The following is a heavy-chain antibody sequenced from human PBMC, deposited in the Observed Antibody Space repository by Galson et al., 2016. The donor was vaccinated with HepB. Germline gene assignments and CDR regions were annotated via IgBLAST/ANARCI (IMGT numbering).Heavy chain of an antibody. CDR3: ARSEGPDYNFWSSYLDWFDP. CDR1: GYTFISHY. Sequence: QSGAEVKKPGESLRISCKASGYTFISHYVHWVRQAPGQGLEWMGIINPSGGSTSYAQKFQDRLTMTRDTSTSTVYMELSWLRSEDTAVYYCARSEGPDYNFWSSYLDWFDPWGQGTLVTVSS. J-gene: IGHJ5*02. V-gene: IGHV1-46*01. CDR2: INPSGGST. D-gene: IGHD3-3*01.